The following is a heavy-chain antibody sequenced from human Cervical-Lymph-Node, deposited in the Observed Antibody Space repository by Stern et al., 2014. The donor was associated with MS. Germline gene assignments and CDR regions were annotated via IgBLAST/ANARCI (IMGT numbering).Heavy chain of an antibody. J-gene: IGHJ5*02. CDR1: GDSIPSVNYY. CDR2: VYYNGRT. CDR3: ARGGGYSVRFDP. Sequence: QLQLQESGPGLVKPSETLSLTCSVSGDSIPSVNYYWSWIRQPPGKGLEWIGYVYYNGRTKYNPSLMSRLTMSVGTSKTQFSLNLSSVTAADTAVYYCARGGGYSVRFDPWGQGTLVVVSS. V-gene: IGHV4-61*01. D-gene: IGHD4-11*01.